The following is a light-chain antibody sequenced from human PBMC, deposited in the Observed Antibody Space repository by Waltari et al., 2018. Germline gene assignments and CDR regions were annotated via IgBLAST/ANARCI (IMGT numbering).Light chain of an antibody. CDR2: EGY. CDR1: SSDVGCYKF. J-gene: IGLJ3*02. CDR3: CSYAGLNIWL. Sequence: QSALTQPASVSGSPGQSITLSSTRISSDVGCYKFVSLYQQHPGKAPKLIIYEGYKRPSGVSNRFSGSKSGNTASLTISGLQAEDEADYYCCSYAGLNIWLFGGGTKLTVL. V-gene: IGLV2-23*01.